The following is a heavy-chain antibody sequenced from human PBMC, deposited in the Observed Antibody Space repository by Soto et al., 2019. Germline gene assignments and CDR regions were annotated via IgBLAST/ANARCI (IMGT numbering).Heavy chain of an antibody. CDR3: ARAPQYVVSGPDVFHCTVV. Sequence: GASVKVSCKASGGTFSSYAISWVRQAPGQGLEWMGGIIPIFGTANYAQKFQGRVTITADESTSTAYMELSSLRSEDTAVYYCARAPQYVVSGPDVFHCTVVRGQGIKVTVAS. V-gene: IGHV1-69*13. J-gene: IGHJ6*02. D-gene: IGHD3-3*01. CDR2: IIPIFGTA. CDR1: GGTFSSYA.